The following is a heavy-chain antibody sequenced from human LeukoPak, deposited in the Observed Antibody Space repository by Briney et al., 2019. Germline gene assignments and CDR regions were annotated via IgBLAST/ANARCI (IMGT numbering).Heavy chain of an antibody. CDR2: ISSSSSYI. V-gene: IGHV3-21*01. CDR1: AFTFSSYS. Sequence: GGSLRLSLGGSAFTFSSYSMNWVRQAPGKGLEWVSSISSSSSYIYYADSVKGRFTISRDNAKNSLYLQMNCLRAEDTAVYYCARDGEDDFWSGYFDYWGQGTLVTVSS. CDR3: ARDGEDDFWSGYFDY. J-gene: IGHJ4*02. D-gene: IGHD3-3*01.